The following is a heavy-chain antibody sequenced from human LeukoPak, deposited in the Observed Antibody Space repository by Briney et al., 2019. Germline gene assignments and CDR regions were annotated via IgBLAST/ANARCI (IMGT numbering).Heavy chain of an antibody. CDR3: AVGYCSGGDCYVSNY. J-gene: IGHJ4*02. V-gene: IGHV3-72*01. CDR1: GFTFSSYA. D-gene: IGHD2-15*01. CDR2: IRNKANSYTT. Sequence: PGGSLRLSCAASGFTFSSYAMTWVRQAPGKGLEWVGRIRNKANSYTTEYAASVKGRFTISRDDSKNSVYLQMNSLETEDTAVYYCAVGYCSGGDCYVSNYWGQGTLVTVSS.